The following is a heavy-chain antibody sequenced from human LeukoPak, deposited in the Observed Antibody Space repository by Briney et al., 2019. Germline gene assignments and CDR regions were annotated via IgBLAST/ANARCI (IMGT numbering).Heavy chain of an antibody. Sequence: SETLSLTCTVSGGSISSYYWSWLRQPAGKGLEWIGRIYTSGSTNYNPSLKSRVTMSVDTSKNQFSLKLSSVTAADTAVYYSARMPRSWFGELPYYYYYRDVWGNGTTVTISS. CDR2: IYTSGST. D-gene: IGHD3-10*01. J-gene: IGHJ6*03. CDR1: GGSISSYY. V-gene: IGHV4-4*07. CDR3: ARMPRSWFGELPYYYYYRDV.